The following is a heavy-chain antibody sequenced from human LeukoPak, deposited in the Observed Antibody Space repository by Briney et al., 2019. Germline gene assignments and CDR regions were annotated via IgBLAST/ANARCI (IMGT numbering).Heavy chain of an antibody. V-gene: IGHV3-23*01. CDR2: ISGSGGST. Sequence: GGSLRLSCAASGFTVSSNYMSWVRQAPGKGLEWVSAISGSGGSTYYADSVKGRFTISRDNSKNTLYLQMNSLRAEDTAVYYCAKDHASRSVVVAVDYWGQGTLVTVSS. CDR1: GFTVSSNY. J-gene: IGHJ4*02. CDR3: AKDHASRSVVVAVDY. D-gene: IGHD2-15*01.